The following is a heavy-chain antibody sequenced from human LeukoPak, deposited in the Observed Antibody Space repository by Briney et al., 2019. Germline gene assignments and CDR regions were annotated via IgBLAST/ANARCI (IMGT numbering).Heavy chain of an antibody. Sequence: ASVKVSCKASGYTFTSYDINWVRQATGQGLEWMGWMNPNSGNTGYAQKFQGRVTTTRNTSISTAYMELSSLRSEDTAVYYCAAETGYSSGWRDYWGQGTLVTVSS. V-gene: IGHV1-8*01. CDR1: GYTFTSYD. D-gene: IGHD6-19*01. CDR3: AAETGYSSGWRDY. J-gene: IGHJ4*02. CDR2: MNPNSGNT.